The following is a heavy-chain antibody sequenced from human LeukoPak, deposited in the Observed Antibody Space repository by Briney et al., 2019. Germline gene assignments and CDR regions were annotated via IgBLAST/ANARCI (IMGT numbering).Heavy chain of an antibody. D-gene: IGHD1-14*01. CDR2: IYPGDSDT. V-gene: IGHV5-51*01. CDR3: ARVDRAHNWFDP. Sequence: GESLKISCKGSGYSFTSYWIAWVRQMPGKDLEWMGIIYPGDSDTRYSPSFQGQVTISADKSIRTAYLQWSSLKASDTAMYYCARVDRAHNWFDPWGQGTLVTVSS. J-gene: IGHJ5*02. CDR1: GYSFTSYW.